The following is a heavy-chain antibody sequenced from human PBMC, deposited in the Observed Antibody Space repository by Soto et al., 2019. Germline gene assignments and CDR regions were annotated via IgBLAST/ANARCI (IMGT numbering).Heavy chain of an antibody. CDR1: GFSVTSY. V-gene: IGHV3-66*01. CDR3: ARGGRCSGRSCHPEYYYYYMDV. CDR2: IYSGGSP. Sequence: QSGGSLRLSCAASGFSVTSYMSWVRQAPGRGLEWVSVIYSGGSPYYADSVKGRFTIVRDNSKNTLYLQMSSLRAEDTAVYYCARGGRCSGRSCHPEYYYYYMDVWGKGTTVTVSS. D-gene: IGHD2-15*01. J-gene: IGHJ6*03.